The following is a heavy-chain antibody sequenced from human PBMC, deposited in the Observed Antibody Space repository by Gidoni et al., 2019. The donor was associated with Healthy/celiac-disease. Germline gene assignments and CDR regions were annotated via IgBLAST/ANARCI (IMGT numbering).Heavy chain of an antibody. CDR3: ARGGVGSRYDIRPPTHNYGMDV. J-gene: IGHJ6*02. CDR2: IYYSGST. Sequence: QVQLQASGPGLVKPSETLSLTCTVSGGSISSYYWTWIRPPPGKGMEWIGYIYYSGSTNYNPSLKSRVTISVDTSKNQFARKLSSVTAADTAVYYCARGGVGSRYDIRPPTHNYGMDVWGQGTTVTVSS. CDR1: GGSISSYY. D-gene: IGHD3-9*01. V-gene: IGHV4-59*01.